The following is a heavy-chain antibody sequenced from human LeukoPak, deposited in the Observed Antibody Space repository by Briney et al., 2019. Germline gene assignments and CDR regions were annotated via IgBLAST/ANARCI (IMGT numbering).Heavy chain of an antibody. V-gene: IGHV1-69*04. CDR1: GYTFIRYA. Sequence: GASVKVSCKASGYTFIRYALNWVRQAPGQGLEWMGRIIPILGIANYAQKFQGRVTITADKSTSTAYMELSSLRSEDTAVYYCARTSIAARRGNYFDYWGQGTLVTVSS. J-gene: IGHJ4*02. CDR2: IIPILGIA. CDR3: ARTSIAARRGNYFDY. D-gene: IGHD6-6*01.